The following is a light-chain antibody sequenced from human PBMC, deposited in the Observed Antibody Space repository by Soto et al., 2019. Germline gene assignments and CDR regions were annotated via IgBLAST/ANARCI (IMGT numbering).Light chain of an antibody. J-gene: IGLJ3*02. V-gene: IGLV2-14*01. CDR2: EVT. CDR3: AAWDDSLNGWV. CDR1: SSDVGGYDY. Sequence: QSVLTQPASVSGSPGQSITISCTGTSSDVGGYDYVSWYQQYPGRVPTLMIYEVTNRPSGVSHRFSGSKSGTSASLAISELQSEDEADYYCAAWDDSLNGWVFGGGTKLTVL.